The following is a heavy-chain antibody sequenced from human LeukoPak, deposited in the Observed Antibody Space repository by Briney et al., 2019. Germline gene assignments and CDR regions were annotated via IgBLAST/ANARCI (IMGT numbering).Heavy chain of an antibody. J-gene: IGHJ4*02. CDR1: GFTFSNYW. CDR2: IKEDGSET. CDR3: ARDPYVSNFDY. Sequence: GRSLRLSCAASGFTFSNYWMSWVRQALGKGPEWMGNIKEDGSETYYVDSVKGRFTISRDNAQNSLYLHMHSLRVEDTAVYYCARDPYVSNFDYWGQGTLVTVSS. D-gene: IGHD3-10*02. V-gene: IGHV3-7*03.